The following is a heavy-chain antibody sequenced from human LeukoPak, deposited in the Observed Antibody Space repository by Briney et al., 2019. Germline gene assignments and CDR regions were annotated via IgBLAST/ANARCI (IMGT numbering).Heavy chain of an antibody. CDR1: GFTFSSYA. CDR2: IHYSPGYT. CDR3: AKGYSGAWYDFDS. D-gene: IGHD6-19*01. Sequence: GGSLGLSCAASGFTFSSYAMSWVRQAPGKGLEWVSHIHYSPGYTYYADSVKGRFTISRDNSKNTLYLQMNSLRAEDTAVYYCAKGYSGAWYDFDSWGQGTLVTVSS. J-gene: IGHJ4*02. V-gene: IGHV3-23*01.